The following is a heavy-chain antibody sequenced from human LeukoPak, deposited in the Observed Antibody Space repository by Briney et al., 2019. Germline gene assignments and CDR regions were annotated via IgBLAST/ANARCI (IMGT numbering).Heavy chain of an antibody. Sequence: PGGSPRLSCAASGFTFSSYSMNWVRQAPGKGLEWVSYISSSSSTIYYANSVKGRFTISRDNAKNSLYLQMNSLRAEDTVVYYCTRDWQWLETGYYGMDVWGQGTTVTVSS. J-gene: IGHJ6*02. CDR3: TRDWQWLETGYYGMDV. D-gene: IGHD6-19*01. CDR2: ISSSSSTI. CDR1: GFTFSSYS. V-gene: IGHV3-48*04.